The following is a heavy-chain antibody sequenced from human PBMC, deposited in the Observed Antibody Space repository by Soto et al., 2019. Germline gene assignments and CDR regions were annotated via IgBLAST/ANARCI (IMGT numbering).Heavy chain of an antibody. CDR2: IIPILGTA. D-gene: IGHD1-20*01. Sequence: QVQLVQSGAEVKKPGSSVKVSCKASGGTFSSYAISWVRQAPGQGLEWMGGIIPILGTANYAQKFQGRVTITADESTSKAYMELSSLRSEDTAVYYCARVRITGTTLPLYYYYYGMDVWGQGTTVTVSS. V-gene: IGHV1-69*01. J-gene: IGHJ6*02. CDR1: GGTFSSYA. CDR3: ARVRITGTTLPLYYYYYGMDV.